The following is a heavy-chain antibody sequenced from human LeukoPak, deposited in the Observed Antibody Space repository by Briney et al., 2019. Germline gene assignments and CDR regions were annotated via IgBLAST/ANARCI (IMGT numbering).Heavy chain of an antibody. D-gene: IGHD5-12*01. Sequence: GGSLRLSCAASGFIASDNHMSWVRQAPGKGLEWVSVILSAGSIYYADSLKGRFTISRDNSKNTLYLQMNSLRAEDTAVYYCAKDQGYSGYDPLDYWGQGTLVTVSS. J-gene: IGHJ4*02. CDR1: GFIASDNH. CDR2: ILSAGSI. V-gene: IGHV3-53*01. CDR3: AKDQGYSGYDPLDY.